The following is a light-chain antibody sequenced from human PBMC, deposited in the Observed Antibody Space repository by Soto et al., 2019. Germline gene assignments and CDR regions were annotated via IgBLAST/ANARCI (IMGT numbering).Light chain of an antibody. V-gene: IGKV3D-15*01. CDR2: DAS. CDR3: QQTHNRPS. Sequence: IVMTQSPDTLSVSPGEGATLSCRASQRISTNLAWYQQRPGQAPRLLIYDASTRATGIPARFSGSGSGTEFTLTTSSLQSEYSAVYSSQQTHNRPSFGPGTQVDI. CDR1: QRISTN. J-gene: IGKJ3*01.